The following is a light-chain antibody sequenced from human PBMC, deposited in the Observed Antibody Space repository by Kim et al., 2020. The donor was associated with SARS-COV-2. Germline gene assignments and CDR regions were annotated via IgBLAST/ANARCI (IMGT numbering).Light chain of an antibody. V-gene: IGLV3-1*01. CDR3: QAWDSSTAV. CDR1: KLGEKY. J-gene: IGLJ3*02. CDR2: QDS. Sequence: SYELTQPPSVSVSPGQTASITCSGDKLGEKYACWYQQKPGQSPVLVIYQDSKRPSGIPERFSGSNSGNTATLTISGTQAMDEADYYCQAWDSSTAVFGVGTQLTVL.